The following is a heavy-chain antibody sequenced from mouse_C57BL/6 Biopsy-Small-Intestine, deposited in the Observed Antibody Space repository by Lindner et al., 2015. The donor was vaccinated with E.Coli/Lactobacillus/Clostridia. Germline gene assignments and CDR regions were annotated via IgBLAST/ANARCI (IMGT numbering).Heavy chain of an antibody. D-gene: IGHD1-1*01. CDR2: INPNRGGT. J-gene: IGHJ3*01. Sequence: SVKVSCKASGYTFTGYYFHWVRQAPGQGLEWMGWINPNRGGTNSAQKFQGRVTMTRDTSISTAYLELSRLRSDDTGIYYCARGSEENDGSDAFDIWGQGTMVTVSS. V-gene: IGHV1-53*01. CDR3: ARGSEENDGSDAFDI. CDR1: GYTFTGYY.